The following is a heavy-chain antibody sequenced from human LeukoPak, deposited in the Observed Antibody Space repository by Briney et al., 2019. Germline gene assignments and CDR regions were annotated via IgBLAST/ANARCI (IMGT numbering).Heavy chain of an antibody. J-gene: IGHJ1*01. D-gene: IGHD4-17*01. CDR3: ARVDYGELYFQH. Sequence: PSETLSLTCTVSGGSISSSSYYWGWIRQPPGKGLEWIGSIYYSGSTYYNPSLKSRVTISVDTSKNQFSLKLSSVTAADTAVYYCARVDYGELYFQHWGQGTLVTVSS. CDR2: IYYSGST. V-gene: IGHV4-39*07. CDR1: GGSISSSSYY.